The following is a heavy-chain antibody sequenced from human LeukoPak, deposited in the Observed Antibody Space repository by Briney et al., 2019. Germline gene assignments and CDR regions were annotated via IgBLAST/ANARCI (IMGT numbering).Heavy chain of an antibody. V-gene: IGHV5-51*01. J-gene: IGHJ6*02. CDR3: ALSGLKPAAPYYYDMHV. CDR1: GYSFTSYW. CDR2: IYPGDSDT. D-gene: IGHD2-2*01. Sequence: KGGESLKISCKGSGYSFTSYWIGWVRQMPGKGLEWMGIIYPGDSDTRYSPSFQGQVTISADKSISTAYLQWSSLKASDTAMYYCALSGLKPAAPYYYDMHVWGQGTTVTVSS.